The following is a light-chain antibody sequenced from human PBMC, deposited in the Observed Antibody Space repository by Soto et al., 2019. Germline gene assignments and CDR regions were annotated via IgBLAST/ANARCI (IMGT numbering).Light chain of an antibody. V-gene: IGLV2-14*01. Sequence: QSALTQPASVSGSPGQSITISCTGTSSDVGAYNYVSWYQQHPGKAPKLMIYEVTNRPSGVSNRFSGSKSGNTASLSISGLQPEDEADYYCSSYTSSVTLVFGGGTKVTVL. J-gene: IGLJ2*01. CDR3: SSYTSSVTLV. CDR2: EVT. CDR1: SSDVGAYNY.